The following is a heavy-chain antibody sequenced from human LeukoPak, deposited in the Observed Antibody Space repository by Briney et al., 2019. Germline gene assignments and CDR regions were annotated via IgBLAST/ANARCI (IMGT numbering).Heavy chain of an antibody. CDR1: GGSISRTNW. D-gene: IGHD1-26*01. V-gene: IGHV4-4*02. Sequence: PSETLSLTCDVSGGSISRTNWWSWVRQSPGQGLEWIGEISLSGHTNYNPSLQSRVTMSLDESKNQVSLDLASVTDADTAVYYCSRGSGASSPFGYWGQGTLVTVHS. CDR3: SRGSGASSPFGY. J-gene: IGHJ4*02. CDR2: ISLSGHT.